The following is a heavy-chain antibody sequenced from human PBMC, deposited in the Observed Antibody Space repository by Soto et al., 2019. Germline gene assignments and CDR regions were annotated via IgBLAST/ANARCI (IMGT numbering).Heavy chain of an antibody. Sequence: GASVKVSCKVSGYTLTELSMHWVRQAPGKGLEWMGGFDPEGGETIYAQKFQGRVTMTEDTSTDTAYMELSSLRSEDTAVYYCATTYSSSPVTVDHFDFWGQGTLVTVSS. CDR3: ATTYSSSPVTVDHFDF. D-gene: IGHD6-13*01. CDR1: GYTLTELS. CDR2: FDPEGGET. V-gene: IGHV1-24*01. J-gene: IGHJ4*02.